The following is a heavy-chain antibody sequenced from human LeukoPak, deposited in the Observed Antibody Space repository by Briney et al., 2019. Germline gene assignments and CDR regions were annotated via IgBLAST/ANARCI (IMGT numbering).Heavy chain of an antibody. CDR3: ARLGYGDYWGPRTV. J-gene: IGHJ6*04. Sequence: TTSETLSLTCAVYGGSFSGYYWSWIRQPPGKGLEWIGEINHSGSTNYNPSLKSRVTISVDTSKNQFSLKLSSVTAADTAVYYCARLGYGDYWGPRTVWGKGTTVTISS. V-gene: IGHV4-34*01. CDR2: INHSGST. CDR1: GGSFSGYY. D-gene: IGHD4-17*01.